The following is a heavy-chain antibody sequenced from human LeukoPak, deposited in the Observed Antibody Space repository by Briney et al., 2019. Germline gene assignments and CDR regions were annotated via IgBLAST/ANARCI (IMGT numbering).Heavy chain of an antibody. V-gene: IGHV1-2*02. J-gene: IGHJ4*02. CDR1: GYTFTGYY. Sequence: ALVKVSCKASGYTFTGYYMHWVRQAPGQGLEWMGWINPNSGGTNYAQKFQGRVTMTRDTSISTAYMELSRLRSDDTAVYYCARVVAAIPEDYFDYWGQGTLVTVSS. CDR2: INPNSGGT. CDR3: ARVVAAIPEDYFDY. D-gene: IGHD2-15*01.